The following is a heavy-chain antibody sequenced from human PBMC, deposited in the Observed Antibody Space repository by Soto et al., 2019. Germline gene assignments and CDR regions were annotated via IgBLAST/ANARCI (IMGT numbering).Heavy chain of an antibody. CDR3: ARSRGGTYYYYYGMDV. V-gene: IGHV5-51*01. Sequence: GESLKISCKGSGYSFTSYWIGWVRQMPGKGLERMGIIYPGDSDTRYSPSFQGQVTISADKSISTAYLQWSSLKASDTAMYYCARSRGGTYYYYYGMDVWGQGTTVTVSS. CDR2: IYPGDSDT. J-gene: IGHJ6*02. D-gene: IGHD3-10*01. CDR1: GYSFTSYW.